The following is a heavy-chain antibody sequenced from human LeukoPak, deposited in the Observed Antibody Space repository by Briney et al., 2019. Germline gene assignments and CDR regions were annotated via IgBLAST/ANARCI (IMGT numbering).Heavy chain of an antibody. CDR1: GFTFSSYS. CDR3: ARDRFRVPVADY. J-gene: IGHJ4*02. CDR2: ISSSSSCI. V-gene: IGHV3-21*01. D-gene: IGHD6-19*01. Sequence: GGSLRLSCAASGFTFSSYSMNWVRQAPGKGLEWVSSISSSSSCIYYADSVKGRFTISRDNAKNSLYLQMNSLRAEDTAVYYCARDRFRVPVADYWGQGTLVTVSS.